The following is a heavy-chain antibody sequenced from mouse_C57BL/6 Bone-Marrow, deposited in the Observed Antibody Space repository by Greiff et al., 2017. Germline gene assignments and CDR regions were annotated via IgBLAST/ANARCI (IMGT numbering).Heavy chain of an antibody. V-gene: IGHV1-58*01. D-gene: IGHD1-1*01. CDR2: IFIGNGYT. Sequence: EVQLQQSGAELVRPGSSVKMSCKTSGYTFTSYGINWVKQRPGQGLEWIGYIFIGNGYTEYNEKFKGKATLTSDTSSSTAYMQLSSLTSEDSAIYFCARAPQFYYGSSSFAYWGQGTLVTVSA. CDR1: GYTFTSYG. J-gene: IGHJ3*01. CDR3: ARAPQFYYGSSSFAY.